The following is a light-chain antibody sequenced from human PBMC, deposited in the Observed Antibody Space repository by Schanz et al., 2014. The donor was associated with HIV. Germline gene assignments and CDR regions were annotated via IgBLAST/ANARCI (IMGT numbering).Light chain of an antibody. CDR3: CSYAGSSTLL. J-gene: IGLJ2*01. V-gene: IGLV2-14*03. CDR1: SSDIGAYNY. Sequence: QSVLTQPASVSGSPGQSITISCTGTSSDIGAYNYVSWYQQYPGKAPTLIIYDVSKRPSGVSNRFSGSKSGNTASLTISGLQAEDEADYYCCSYAGSSTLLFGGGTKLTVL. CDR2: DVS.